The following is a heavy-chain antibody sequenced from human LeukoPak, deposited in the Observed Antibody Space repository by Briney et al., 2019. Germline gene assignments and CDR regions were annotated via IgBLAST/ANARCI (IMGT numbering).Heavy chain of an antibody. Sequence: GGPLSLSGPASGLPFSGYAMTWFRQAPGKGREGFSSFSSSSSYIYYAHSVKGRFTISRDNAKNSLYLQMNSLRAEDTAVYYCARHPRVGATHDAFDIWGQGTMVTVSS. CDR3: ARHPRVGATHDAFDI. J-gene: IGHJ3*02. V-gene: IGHV3-21*01. CDR1: GLPFSGYA. CDR2: FSSSSSYI. D-gene: IGHD1-26*01.